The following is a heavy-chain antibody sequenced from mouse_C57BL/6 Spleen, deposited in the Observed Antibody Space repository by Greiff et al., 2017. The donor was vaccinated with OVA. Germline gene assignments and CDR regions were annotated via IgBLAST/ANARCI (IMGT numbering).Heavy chain of an antibody. CDR3: AQITTVVAHWYFDV. D-gene: IGHD1-1*01. Sequence: EVQLQQSGPELVKPGASVKISCKASGYTFTDYYMNWVKQSHGKSLEWIGDINPNNGGTSYNQKFKGKATLTVDKSSSTAYMELRSLTSEDSAVYYCAQITTVVAHWYFDVWGTGTTVTVSS. CDR1: GYTFTDYY. CDR2: INPNNGGT. J-gene: IGHJ1*03. V-gene: IGHV1-26*01.